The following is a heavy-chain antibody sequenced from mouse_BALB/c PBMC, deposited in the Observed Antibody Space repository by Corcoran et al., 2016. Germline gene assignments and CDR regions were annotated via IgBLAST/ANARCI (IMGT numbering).Heavy chain of an antibody. V-gene: IGHV3-6*02. D-gene: IGHD2-3*01. CDR1: GYSITSGHY. CDR2: ISYAGSN. Sequence: DVQLQESGPGLVKPSQSLSLTCSVTGYSITSGHYWIWIRQFPGNKLEWLGYISYAGSNNYNPSLKNRISITRDTSKNQFFLKLNSVTTEDTATDYCARDDGYAYWGQGTLVTVSA. CDR3: ARDDGYAY. J-gene: IGHJ3*01.